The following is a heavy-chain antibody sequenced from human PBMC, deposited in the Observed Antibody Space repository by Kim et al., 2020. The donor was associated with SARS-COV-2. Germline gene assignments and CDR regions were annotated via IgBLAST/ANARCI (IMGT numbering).Heavy chain of an antibody. CDR3: AKASESGNHLTYFYMDV. CDR2: ISYDGSNE. Sequence: GGSLRLSCAASGFTFSSYGFHWVRQAPGKGLEWVAVISYDGSNEYYVDSVKGRFTISRDNSKNTLYLQMNSLRAEDTAVYYCAKASESGNHLTYFYMDVWGKGTTVIVSS. J-gene: IGHJ6*03. CDR1: GFTFSSYG. V-gene: IGHV3-30*18. D-gene: IGHD1-26*01.